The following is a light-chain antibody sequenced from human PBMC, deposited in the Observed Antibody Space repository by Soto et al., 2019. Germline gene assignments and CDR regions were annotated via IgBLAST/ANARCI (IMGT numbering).Light chain of an antibody. CDR3: CSSGGSPTYV. CDR1: RRIVGSYNL. Sequence: QSALTQPASVSGSLDRSIPFPAPEPRRIVGSYNLVSWYQQHPGKAPKFMIFEVNKRPSGVSNRFSGSKSGNTASLTISGLKVEDEADYYCCSSGGSPTYVFGTGTKLTVL. V-gene: IGLV2-23*02. CDR2: EVN. J-gene: IGLJ1*01.